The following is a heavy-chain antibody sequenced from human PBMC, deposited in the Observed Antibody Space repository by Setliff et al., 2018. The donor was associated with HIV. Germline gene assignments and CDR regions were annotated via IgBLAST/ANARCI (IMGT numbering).Heavy chain of an antibody. Sequence: ASVKVSCKTSGGTVIGGTVMSYSSSWVRQAPGQGLEWMVGNIPIFGTANYAPRFQGRVTITADESTSTVYMELSSLRSEDSAVYYCARGRASYNVFDIWGQGTMVTVSS. CDR3: ARGRASYNVFDI. J-gene: IGHJ3*02. CDR2: NIPIFGTA. V-gene: IGHV1-69*13. CDR1: GGTVIGGTVMSYS. D-gene: IGHD1-1*01.